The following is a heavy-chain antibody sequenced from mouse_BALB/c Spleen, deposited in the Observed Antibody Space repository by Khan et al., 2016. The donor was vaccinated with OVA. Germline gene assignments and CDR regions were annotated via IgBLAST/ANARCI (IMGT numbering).Heavy chain of an antibody. Sequence: EVELVESGPSLVKPSQTLSLTCSVTGDSITSGYWNWIRKFPGNKLEYMGYIIYTGYTYYNPSLQSRISITRHTSKNQYYLQLHSVSDEDTATYYCARSTYRYAFVYWGQGTLVTVSA. CDR3: ARSTYRYAFVY. CDR1: GDSITSGY. V-gene: IGHV3-8*02. J-gene: IGHJ3*01. CDR2: IIYTGYT. D-gene: IGHD2-14*01.